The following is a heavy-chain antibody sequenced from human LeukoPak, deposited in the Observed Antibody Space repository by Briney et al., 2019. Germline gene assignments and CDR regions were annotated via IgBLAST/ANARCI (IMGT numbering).Heavy chain of an antibody. D-gene: IGHD6-19*01. J-gene: IGHJ4*02. CDR1: GFTFSSYA. CDR2: ISYGGSNK. Sequence: GRSLRLSCAASGFTFSSYAMHWVRQAPGKGLEWVAVISYGGSNKYYADSVKGRFTISRDNSKNTLYLQMNSLRAEDTAVYYCHLVGTAVAGSGLRDYWGQGTLVTVSS. CDR3: HLVGTAVAGSGLRDY. V-gene: IGHV3-30*01.